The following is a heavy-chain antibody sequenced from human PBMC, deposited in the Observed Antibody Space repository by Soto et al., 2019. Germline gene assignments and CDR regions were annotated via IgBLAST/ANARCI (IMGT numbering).Heavy chain of an antibody. CDR3: AKLGRNGWYDAFDI. CDR1: GFTFSIYA. J-gene: IGHJ3*02. D-gene: IGHD6-19*01. V-gene: IGHV3-23*01. CDR2: ISGSGKSA. Sequence: EVQLLESGGGLVQPGGSLRLSCAASGFTFSIYAMTWVRQAPGKGLEWVSSISGSGKSAYYSDSVKGRFTFSRDNSKNRLYLQMTSLRAGDTALYYCAKLGRNGWYDAFDIWGHGTVVTVSS.